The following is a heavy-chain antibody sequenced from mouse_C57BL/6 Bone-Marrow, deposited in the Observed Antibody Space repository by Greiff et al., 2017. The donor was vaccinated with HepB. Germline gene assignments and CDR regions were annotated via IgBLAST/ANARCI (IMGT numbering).Heavy chain of an antibody. CDR3: TPWATTVVDY. CDR1: GFNIKDDY. CDR2: IDPENGDT. Sequence: VQLQQSGAELVRPGASVKLSCTASGFNIKDDYMHWVKQRPEQGLEWIGWIDPENGDTEYASKFQGKATITADTSSNTAYLQLSSLTSEDTAVYYCTPWATTVVDYWGQGTTLTVSS. V-gene: IGHV14-4*01. D-gene: IGHD1-1*01. J-gene: IGHJ2*01.